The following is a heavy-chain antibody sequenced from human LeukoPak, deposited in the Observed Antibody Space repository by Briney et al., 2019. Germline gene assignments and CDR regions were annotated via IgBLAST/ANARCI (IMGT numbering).Heavy chain of an antibody. CDR1: GFTFSSYE. V-gene: IGHV3-48*03. Sequence: GGSLRLSCAASGFTFSSYEMNWVRQAPGKGLEWVSYISSSAGTTYYADSVKGRFTISRDNAKNSLYLQMNSLRAEDTAVYYCARGEYYFDYWGQGTLVTVSS. CDR2: ISSSAGTT. CDR3: ARGEYYFDY. J-gene: IGHJ4*02.